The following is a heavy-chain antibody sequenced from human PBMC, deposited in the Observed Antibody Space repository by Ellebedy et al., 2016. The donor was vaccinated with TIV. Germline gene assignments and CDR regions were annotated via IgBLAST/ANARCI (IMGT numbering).Heavy chain of an antibody. CDR3: GSVFEI. J-gene: IGHJ3*02. Sequence: GGSLRLXXAASGFTFSHHWMHWVRQAPGQGLEWVSAISGSGGGTFYAGSVKGRFTISRDNAKNTVYLEMNSLRAEDTAVYYCGSVFEIWGQGTMVTVSS. CDR2: ISGSGGGT. CDR1: GFTFSHHW. D-gene: IGHD3-10*01. V-gene: IGHV3-74*01.